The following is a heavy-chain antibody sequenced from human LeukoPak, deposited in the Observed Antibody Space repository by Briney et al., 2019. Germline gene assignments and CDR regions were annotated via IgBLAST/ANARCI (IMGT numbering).Heavy chain of an antibody. J-gene: IGHJ4*02. CDR1: GFIVRGNY. CDR2: IYSGDST. Sequence: GGSLRLSCAASGFIVRGNYMSWVRQAPGEGLEWVPIIYSGDSTYYADSVKGRFTISRHNSKNTLYLQMKSLRAEDTAVYYCARGAAAPSPLDYWGQGTPVTVSS. CDR3: ARGAAAPSPLDY. D-gene: IGHD6-13*01. V-gene: IGHV3-53*01.